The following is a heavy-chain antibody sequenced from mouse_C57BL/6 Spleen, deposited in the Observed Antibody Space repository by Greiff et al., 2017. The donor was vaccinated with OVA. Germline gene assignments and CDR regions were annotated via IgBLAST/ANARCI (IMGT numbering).Heavy chain of an antibody. CDR2: IDPSDSYT. CDR3: ARPHYGSSSPFAY. J-gene: IGHJ3*01. CDR1: GYTFTSYW. V-gene: IGHV1-69*01. D-gene: IGHD1-1*01. Sequence: VQLQQPGAELVMPGASVKLSCKASGYTFTSYWMHWVKQRPGQGLEWIGEIDPSDSYTNYNQKFKGKSTLTVDKSSSTAYMQLSSLTSVDSAVYYCARPHYGSSSPFAYWGQGTLVTVSA.